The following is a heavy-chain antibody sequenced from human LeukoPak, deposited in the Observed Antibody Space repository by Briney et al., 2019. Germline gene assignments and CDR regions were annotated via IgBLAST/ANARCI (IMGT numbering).Heavy chain of an antibody. Sequence: SETLSLTCTVSGGSISSYSWSWIRQHPGKGLEWIGYIYYSGSTYYNPSLKSRVTISVDTSKNQFSLKLSSVTAADTAVYYCATLPTGITMVRGVIDDAFDIWGQGTMVTVSS. CDR3: ATLPTGITMVRGVIDDAFDI. D-gene: IGHD3-10*01. J-gene: IGHJ3*02. CDR1: GGSISSYS. V-gene: IGHV4-59*06. CDR2: IYYSGST.